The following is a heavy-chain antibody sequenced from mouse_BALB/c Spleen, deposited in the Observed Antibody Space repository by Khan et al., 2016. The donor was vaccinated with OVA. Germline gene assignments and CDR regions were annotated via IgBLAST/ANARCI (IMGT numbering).Heavy chain of an antibody. Sequence: EVQLQESGPDLVEPSQSLSLTCTVTGFSITSDYSWHWIRQFPGNKLEWLGYMHFSGRTNYNPSLKSRISITRASSRNQFFLQLNAVTTEDSATYYCSIVDYDGMDHWGQGTTLTVSA. CDR1: GFSITSDYS. CDR3: SIVDYDGMDH. D-gene: IGHD2-4*01. V-gene: IGHV3-1*02. CDR2: MHFSGRT. J-gene: IGHJ2*01.